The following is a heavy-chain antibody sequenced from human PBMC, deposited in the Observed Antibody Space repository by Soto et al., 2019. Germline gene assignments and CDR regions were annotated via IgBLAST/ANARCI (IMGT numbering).Heavy chain of an antibody. Sequence: EVQLVESGGGLVQPAGSLRLSCAASGFTFSTSAMNWVRQAPGKGLEWVSYISSGGSTIYYADSVKGRFTISRDNAKNSLYLQMNSLRVEDTAVYYCARGGSSWSVDYWGQGTLVTVSS. J-gene: IGHJ4*02. D-gene: IGHD6-13*01. CDR2: ISSGGSTI. V-gene: IGHV3-48*01. CDR1: GFTFSTSA. CDR3: ARGGSSWSVDY.